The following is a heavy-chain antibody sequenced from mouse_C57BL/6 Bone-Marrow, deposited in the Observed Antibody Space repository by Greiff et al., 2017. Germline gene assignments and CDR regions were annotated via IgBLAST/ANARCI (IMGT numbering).Heavy chain of an antibody. Sequence: QVQLQQPGAELVKPGASVKMSCKASGYTFTSYWITWVKQRPGQGLAWIGDIYPTSGRTNYTEKFKSKAILTVDTSSNTAYMQLSSLTSEDSAVFYCARSGPLGRSVDDWGQGTTRTVSS. CDR2: IYPTSGRT. D-gene: IGHD4-1*01. V-gene: IGHV1-55*01. J-gene: IGHJ2*01. CDR3: ARSGPLGRSVDD. CDR1: GYTFTSYW.